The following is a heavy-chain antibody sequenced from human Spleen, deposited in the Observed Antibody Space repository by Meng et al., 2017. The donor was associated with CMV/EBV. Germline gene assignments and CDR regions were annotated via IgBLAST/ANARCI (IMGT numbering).Heavy chain of an antibody. D-gene: IGHD3-3*01. J-gene: IGHJ5*02. V-gene: IGHV3-7*01. CDR3: AGGRITIFGISLFDP. CDR2: IKQDGRQI. CDR1: GLTFSKYW. Sequence: SGLTFSKYWMNWVRQAPGKGLEWVANIKQDGRQIYYVDSVKGRFTISRDNAKNSLYLQMNSLRAEDTAVYYCAGGRITIFGISLFDPWGQGTLVTVSS.